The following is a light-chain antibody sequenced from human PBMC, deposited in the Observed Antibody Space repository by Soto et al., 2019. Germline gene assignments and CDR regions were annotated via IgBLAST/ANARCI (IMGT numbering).Light chain of an antibody. CDR2: EAS. CDR1: SSDVGSYNL. V-gene: IGLV2-23*01. CDR3: CSYAGRSTAV. J-gene: IGLJ2*01. Sequence: QSALTQPASVSGSPGQSITISCTGTSSDVGSYNLVSWYQQHPGKAPKLMIYEASQRPSGVSNRFSGSKSGNTASLAISGLQAEDEADYHCCSYAGRSTAVFGGGTKLTVL.